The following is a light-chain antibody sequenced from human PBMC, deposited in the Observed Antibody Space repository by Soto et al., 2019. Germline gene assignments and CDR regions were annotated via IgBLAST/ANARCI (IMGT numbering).Light chain of an antibody. J-gene: IGKJ1*01. V-gene: IGKV4-1*01. CDR1: QSVLHTSNNKNY. CDR2: WAS. Sequence: DIVMTQSPDSLAVSLGERASINCKSSQSVLHTSNNKNYLAWYQQKPGQPPKLLIYWASTRESGVPDRFSGSGSGTDFTLTITSLQAEDVAVYYCQQYYSSLRTFGQGTKVDIK. CDR3: QQYYSSLRT.